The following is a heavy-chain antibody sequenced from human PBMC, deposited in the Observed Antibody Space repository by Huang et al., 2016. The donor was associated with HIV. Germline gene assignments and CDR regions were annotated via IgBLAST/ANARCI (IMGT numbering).Heavy chain of an antibody. V-gene: IGHV3-7*01. Sequence: EVQLVESGGGLVQPGGSLRLSCAASGFTFNSYWMSWVRQAPGKGLEWVAGIKTDGSEKSYGDSVNGRFTISRDNAKNSLYLQMNSLRAEDTAVYYCVRLLDHTGDYWGQGTLVTVSS. CDR1: GFTFNSYW. D-gene: IGHD1-26*01. J-gene: IGHJ4*02. CDR2: IKTDGSEK. CDR3: VRLLDHTGDY.